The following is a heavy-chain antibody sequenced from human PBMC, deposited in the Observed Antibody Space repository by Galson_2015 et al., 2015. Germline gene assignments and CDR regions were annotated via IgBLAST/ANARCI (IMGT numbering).Heavy chain of an antibody. D-gene: IGHD2-2*01. CDR2: IWYDGSNK. J-gene: IGHJ4*02. Sequence: LRLSCAASGFTFSSYGMHWVRQAPGKGLEWVAVIWYDGSNKYYADSVKGRFTISRDNSKNTLYLQMNSLRAEDTAVYYCAGEVGGYCSSTSCYSPYFDYWGQGTLVTVSS. V-gene: IGHV3-33*01. CDR1: GFTFSSYG. CDR3: AGEVGGYCSSTSCYSPYFDY.